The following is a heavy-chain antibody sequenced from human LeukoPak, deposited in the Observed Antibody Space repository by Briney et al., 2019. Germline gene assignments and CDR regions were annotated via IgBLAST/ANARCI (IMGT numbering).Heavy chain of an antibody. CDR2: IYTSGST. CDR1: GGSISSYY. J-gene: IGHJ4*02. D-gene: IGHD3-22*01. Sequence: SETLSLTCTVSGGSISSYYWSWIRQPAGKGLEWIGRIYTSGSTNYNPSLKSRVTMSVDTSKNQFSLKLSSVTAADTAVYYCARQTYYYDSSGYLYFDYWGQGTLVTVSS. CDR3: ARQTYYYDSSGYLYFDY. V-gene: IGHV4-4*07.